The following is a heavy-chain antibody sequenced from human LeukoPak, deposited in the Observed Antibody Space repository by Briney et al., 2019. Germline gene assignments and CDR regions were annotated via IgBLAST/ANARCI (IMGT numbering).Heavy chain of an antibody. CDR2: ISSSSSTI. J-gene: IGHJ3*02. CDR3: ARSGTTYYYDSSTRI. V-gene: IGHV3-48*04. CDR1: GFTFSSYS. Sequence: PGGSLRLSCAASGFTFSSYSMNWVRQAPGKGLEWVSYISSSSSTIYYADSVKGRSTISRDNAKNSLYLQMNSLRAEDTAVYYCARSGTTYYYDSSTRIWGQGTMVTVSS. D-gene: IGHD3-22*01.